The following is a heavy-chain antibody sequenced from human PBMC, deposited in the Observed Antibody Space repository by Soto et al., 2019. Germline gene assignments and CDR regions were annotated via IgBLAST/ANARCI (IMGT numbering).Heavy chain of an antibody. V-gene: IGHV3-7*04. J-gene: IGHJ6*02. CDR3: ARATEQPHYSYYGMDV. CDR1: GFTFSSYW. Sequence: EVQLVESGGGLVQPGGSLRLSCAASGFTFSSYWMSWVRQAPGKGLEWVANIKQDGSKKYYVDSVKGRFTISRDNAENSLYLHMNSLRAEDTAVYYCARATEQPHYSYYGMDVWGQGTTVTVSS. CDR2: IKQDGSKK. D-gene: IGHD6-13*01.